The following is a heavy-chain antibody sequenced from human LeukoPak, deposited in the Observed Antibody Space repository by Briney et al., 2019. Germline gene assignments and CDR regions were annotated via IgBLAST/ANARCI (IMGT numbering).Heavy chain of an antibody. CDR3: ARGLAIFGVVSSNDAFDI. D-gene: IGHD3-3*01. CDR2: ISYDGSNK. CDR1: GFTFSSYG. Sequence: PGGSLRLSCAASGFTFSSYGIYWVRQAPGKGLKWVAVISYDGSNKYYADSVKGRFTISRDNSRNTLYLEMNSLRAEDTAVYYCARGLAIFGVVSSNDAFDIWGQGTVVTVSS. V-gene: IGHV3-30*04. J-gene: IGHJ3*02.